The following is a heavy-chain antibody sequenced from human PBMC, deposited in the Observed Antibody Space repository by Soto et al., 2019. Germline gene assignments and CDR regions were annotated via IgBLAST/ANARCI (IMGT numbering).Heavy chain of an antibody. V-gene: IGHV3-23*01. CDR1: GFTFSSYA. Sequence: LRLSCAASGFTFSSYAMSWVRQAPGKGLEWVSAISGSGGSTYYADSVKGRFTISRDNSKNTLYLQMNSLRAEDTAVYYCATPKYYDFWSGYYKGRDYYYGMDVWGQGTTVTVSS. J-gene: IGHJ6*02. CDR2: ISGSGGST. CDR3: ATPKYYDFWSGYYKGRDYYYGMDV. D-gene: IGHD3-3*01.